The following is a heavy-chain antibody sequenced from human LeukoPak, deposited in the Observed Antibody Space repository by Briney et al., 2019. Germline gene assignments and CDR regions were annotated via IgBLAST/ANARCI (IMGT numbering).Heavy chain of an antibody. D-gene: IGHD6-13*01. V-gene: IGHV4-34*01. CDR1: GGSFSGYY. CDR3: ASTPPIAAAGAWFDP. Sequence: PSETLSLTCAVYGGSFSGYYWSWIRQPPGKGLEWIGEINHSGSTNYNPSLKSRVTISVDTSKNQFSLKLSSVTAADTAVYYCASTPPIAAAGAWFDPWGQGTLVTVSS. CDR2: INHSGST. J-gene: IGHJ5*02.